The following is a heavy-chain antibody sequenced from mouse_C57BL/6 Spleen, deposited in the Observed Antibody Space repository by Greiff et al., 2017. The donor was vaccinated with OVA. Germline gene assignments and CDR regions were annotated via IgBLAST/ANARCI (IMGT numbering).Heavy chain of an antibody. CDR1: GFTFSSYT. CDR2: ISGGGGNT. J-gene: IGHJ3*01. CDR3: ARQYYGSSWFAY. V-gene: IGHV5-9*01. D-gene: IGHD1-1*01. Sequence: EVQLVESGGGLVKPGGSLKLSCAASGFTFSSYTMSWVRQTPEKRLEWVATISGGGGNTYYPDSVKGRFTISRDNAKNTLYLQMSSLRSEDTALYYCARQYYGSSWFAYWGQGTLVTVSA.